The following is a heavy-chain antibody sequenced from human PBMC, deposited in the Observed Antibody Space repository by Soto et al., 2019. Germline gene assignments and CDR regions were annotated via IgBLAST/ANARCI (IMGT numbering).Heavy chain of an antibody. CDR3: ARTIVATMAYYYGMDV. V-gene: IGHV3-30-3*01. CDR1: GFTFSSYA. CDR2: ISYDGSNK. D-gene: IGHD5-12*01. J-gene: IGHJ6*02. Sequence: QVQLVESGGGVVQPGRSLRLSCAASGFTFSSYAMHWVRQAPGKGLEWVAVISYDGSNKYYADSVKGRFTISRDNSKNTLYLQMNSLRAEDTAVYYCARTIVATMAYYYGMDVWGQGTTVTVSS.